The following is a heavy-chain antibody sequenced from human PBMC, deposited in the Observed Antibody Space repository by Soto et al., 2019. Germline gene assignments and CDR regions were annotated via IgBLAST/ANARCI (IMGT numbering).Heavy chain of an antibody. J-gene: IGHJ6*02. CDR1: GYTFTSYY. CDR3: ASMYYDILTGDYYYGMDV. V-gene: IGHV1-18*01. CDR2: ISAYNGNT. Sequence: ASVKAYCKASGYTFTSYYIHWVRQAPGQGLEWMGWISAYNGNTNYAQKLQGRVTMTTDTSTSTAYMELRSLRSDDTAVYYCASMYYDILTGDYYYGMDVWGQGTTVTVSS. D-gene: IGHD3-9*01.